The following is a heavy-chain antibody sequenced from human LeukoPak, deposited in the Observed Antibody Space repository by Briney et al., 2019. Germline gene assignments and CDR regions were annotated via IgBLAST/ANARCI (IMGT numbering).Heavy chain of an antibody. Sequence: PGGSLRLSCVASGFTFSTYSKNWFRQAPGKGLEWVSTMTPGDTYIYYTDSVKGRFNISRDDAENSLYLQINSLRAEHTAVYYGVRLSISRLVADLLYDVWGQGTTVLVSS. V-gene: IGHV3-21*01. CDR2: MTPGDTYI. D-gene: IGHD3-3*01. J-gene: IGHJ6*02. CDR3: VRLSISRLVADLLYDV. CDR1: GFTFSTYS.